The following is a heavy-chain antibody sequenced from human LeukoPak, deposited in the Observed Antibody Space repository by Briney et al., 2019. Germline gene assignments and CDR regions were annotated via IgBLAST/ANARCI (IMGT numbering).Heavy chain of an antibody. V-gene: IGHV4-30-4*01. CDR1: GGSISSGDYY. Sequence: SETLSLTCTVSGGSISSGDYYWSWIRQPPGKGLEWIGYIYYSGSTYYNPSLKSRVTISVDTSKNQFSLKLSSVTAADTAVYHCARASPGGADFDYWGQGTLVTVSS. CDR2: IYYSGST. CDR3: ARASPGGADFDY. D-gene: IGHD1-14*01. J-gene: IGHJ4*02.